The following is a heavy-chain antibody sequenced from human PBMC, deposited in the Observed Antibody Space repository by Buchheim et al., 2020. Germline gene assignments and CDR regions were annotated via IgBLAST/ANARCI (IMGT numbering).Heavy chain of an antibody. CDR2: ISSSGSTI. CDR3: ARDANYYDSSGQEYYGMDV. Sequence: EVQLVESGGGLVQPGGSLRLSCAASGFTFSSYEMNWVRQAPGKGLEWVSYISSSGSTIYYADSVKGRFTISRDNAKNSLYLQMNSLRAEDTAVYYCARDANYYDSSGQEYYGMDVWGQGTT. V-gene: IGHV3-48*03. CDR1: GFTFSSYE. J-gene: IGHJ6*02. D-gene: IGHD3-22*01.